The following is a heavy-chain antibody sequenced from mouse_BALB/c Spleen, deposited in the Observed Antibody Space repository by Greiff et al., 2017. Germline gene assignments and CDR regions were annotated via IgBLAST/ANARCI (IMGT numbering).Heavy chain of an antibody. V-gene: IGHV3-2*02. CDR1: GYSITSDYA. Sequence: VQLKESGPGLVKPSQSLSLTCTVTGYSITSDYAWNWIRQFPGNKLEWMGYISYSGSTSYNPSLKSRISITRDTSKNQFFLQLNSVTTEDTATYYCARSDGSSCDYFDYWGQGTTLTVSS. CDR3: ARSDGSSCDYFDY. D-gene: IGHD1-1*01. J-gene: IGHJ2*01. CDR2: ISYSGST.